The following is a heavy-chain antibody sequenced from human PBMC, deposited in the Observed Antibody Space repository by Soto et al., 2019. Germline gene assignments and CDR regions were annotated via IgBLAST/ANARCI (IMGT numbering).Heavy chain of an antibody. CDR2: IKQDGIEK. J-gene: IGHJ6*02. Sequence: PGGSLRLSCAASGFTFSSYLMSWVRQAPGKGLEWVANIKQDGIEKYYVDSAKGRFTISRDNAKNSLYLQMNSLRAEDTAVYYCAREGGGYSLYDYGMDVWGPGPTLTV. D-gene: IGHD5-18*01. CDR1: GFTFSSYL. CDR3: AREGGGYSLYDYGMDV. V-gene: IGHV3-7*01.